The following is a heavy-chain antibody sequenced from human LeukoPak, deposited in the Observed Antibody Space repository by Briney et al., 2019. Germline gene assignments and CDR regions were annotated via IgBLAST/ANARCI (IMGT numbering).Heavy chain of an antibody. CDR3: ARDNGYDAFDI. Sequence: GGSLRLSCAASGFTLSSYSMNWVRQAPGKGLEWVSSISGSSSYIYYADSVKDRFTISRDNAKNSLYLQMNSLRAEDTALYYCARDNGYDAFDIWGQGTMVTVSS. CDR2: ISGSSSYI. J-gene: IGHJ3*02. V-gene: IGHV3-21*04. CDR1: GFTLSSYS. D-gene: IGHD5-24*01.